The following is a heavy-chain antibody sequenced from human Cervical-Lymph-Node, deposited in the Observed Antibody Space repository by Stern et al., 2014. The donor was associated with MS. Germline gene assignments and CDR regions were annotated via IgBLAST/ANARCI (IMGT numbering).Heavy chain of an antibody. CDR3: ARDVRSSWYRWFDP. D-gene: IGHD6-13*01. CDR1: GFSVRSNY. J-gene: IGHJ5*02. V-gene: IGHV3-53*01. CDR2: IFSGGST. Sequence: VQLVESGGGLIQPGGSLILSCAASGFSVRSNYMSWVRQAPGQGLEWVSVIFSGGSTYYADSVKGRFTISRDNSKNTVYLEMNSLRVEDTAVYYCARDVRSSWYRWFDPWGQGTLVTVSS.